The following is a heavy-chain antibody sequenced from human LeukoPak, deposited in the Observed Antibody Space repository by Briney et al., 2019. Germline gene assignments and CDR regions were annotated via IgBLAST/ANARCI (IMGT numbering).Heavy chain of an antibody. V-gene: IGHV3-21*01. J-gene: IGHJ4*02. CDR1: GFTFSTYT. CDR2: INSGGSTT. CDR3: LRGDSRDF. D-gene: IGHD3-22*01. Sequence: KTGGSLRLSCAASGFTFSTYTMNWARQAPGKGLEWVSSINSGGSTTHYADSVKGRFTISRDNAQNSLYLQMNSPRVDDAAVYYCLRGDSRDFWGQGTLVTVSS.